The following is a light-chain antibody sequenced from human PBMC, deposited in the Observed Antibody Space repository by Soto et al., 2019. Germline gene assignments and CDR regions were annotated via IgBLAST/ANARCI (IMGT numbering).Light chain of an antibody. CDR3: QQRSNWPLT. V-gene: IGKV3-11*01. CDR2: DAS. CDR1: QSVSSY. Sequence: IVLTQSPATLSLSPGERATLSCRASQSVSSYLAWFQQQPGQAPRLLIYDASKRATGIPATFSGSGSGTDFTLTISRLEPEDFAVYYCQQRSNWPLTFGGGTKVEIK. J-gene: IGKJ4*01.